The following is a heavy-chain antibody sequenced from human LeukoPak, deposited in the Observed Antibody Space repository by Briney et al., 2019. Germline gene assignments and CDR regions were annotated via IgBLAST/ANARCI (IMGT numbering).Heavy chain of an antibody. D-gene: IGHD3-16*01. Sequence: GGPLRLSCAASGFTFSSYSMNWVRQAPGKGLEWVSSISSSSTYIYYADSVKGRFTISRDNSKNTLYFQMSSLRPEDTAVYYCVKIVMAGGYFDYWGQGTLVTVSS. J-gene: IGHJ4*02. CDR3: VKIVMAGGYFDY. V-gene: IGHV3-21*01. CDR1: GFTFSSYS. CDR2: ISSSSTYI.